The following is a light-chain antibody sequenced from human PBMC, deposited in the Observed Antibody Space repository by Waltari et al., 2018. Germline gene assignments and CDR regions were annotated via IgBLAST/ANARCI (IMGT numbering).Light chain of an antibody. CDR1: KIGSKS. CDR3: QVWDSSSDHVV. V-gene: IGLV3-21*03. CDR2: DDS. J-gene: IGLJ2*01. Sequence: SYVLTQPPSVSVAPGKTATITCGGNKIGSKSVHWYQQKPGQAPVLVVYDDSDRPSGIPERFSGSNSGNTATLTISRVEAGDEADYYCQVWDSSSDHVVFGGGTKLTVL.